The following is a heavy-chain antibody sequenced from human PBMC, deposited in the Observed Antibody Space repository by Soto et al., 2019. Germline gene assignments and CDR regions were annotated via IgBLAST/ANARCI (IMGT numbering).Heavy chain of an antibody. CDR2: ISAYNGNT. CDR1: GYTFTSYG. V-gene: IGHV1-18*01. J-gene: IGHJ6*03. CDR3: ARTTHDYGDYQFHYYYYYMDV. Sequence: ASVKVSCKASGYTFTSYGISWVRQAPGQGLEWMGWISAYNGNTNYAQKLQGRVTMTTDTSTSTAYMELRSLRSDDTAVYYCARTTHDYGDYQFHYYYYYMDVWGKGTTVTVSS. D-gene: IGHD4-17*01.